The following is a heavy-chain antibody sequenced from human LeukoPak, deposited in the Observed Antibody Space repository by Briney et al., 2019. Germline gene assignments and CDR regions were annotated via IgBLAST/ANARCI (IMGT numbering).Heavy chain of an antibody. D-gene: IGHD3-16*01. CDR1: GFTVSSNY. V-gene: IGHV3-66*02. J-gene: IGHJ6*04. CDR3: ARDYVGDV. CDR2: IYRGGAI. Sequence: GGSLRLSCAASGFTVSSNYMSWVRQAPGKGLEWVAVIYRGGAIFYADFVKGRFTISRDSSKNTLDLQMNSLRAEDTAVYYCARDYVGDVWGKGTTVTVSS.